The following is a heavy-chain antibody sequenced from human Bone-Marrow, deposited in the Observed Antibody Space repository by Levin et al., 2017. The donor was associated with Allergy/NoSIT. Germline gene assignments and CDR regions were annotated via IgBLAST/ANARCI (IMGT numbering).Heavy chain of an antibody. J-gene: IGHJ4*02. Sequence: ASVKVSCKVFGYTLADSSMHWVRQAPGKGLEWMGGFDVGDGEVIYAQEFQGRVTMTEDTSTDTAYMELTSLRSEDTAVYYCARLRSGYYMGGHFDYWGQGTLVTVSS. V-gene: IGHV1-24*01. D-gene: IGHD3-3*01. CDR2: FDVGDGEV. CDR1: GYTLADSS. CDR3: ARLRSGYYMGGHFDY.